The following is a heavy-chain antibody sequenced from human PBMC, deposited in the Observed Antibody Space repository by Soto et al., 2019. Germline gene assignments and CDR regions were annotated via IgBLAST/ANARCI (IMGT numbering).Heavy chain of an antibody. CDR1: GGSFSGYY. V-gene: IGHV4-34*01. J-gene: IGHJ3*02. CDR2: INHRGRT. D-gene: IGHD6-13*01. Sequence: SETLSLTCAVYGGSFSGYYWSWIRQPPGKGLEWIGEINHRGRTNYNPSLKSRVTISVDTSKNQFSLKLSSVTAADTAVYYCARGKQGIAAAGGAFDIWGQGTMVTVSS. CDR3: ARGKQGIAAAGGAFDI.